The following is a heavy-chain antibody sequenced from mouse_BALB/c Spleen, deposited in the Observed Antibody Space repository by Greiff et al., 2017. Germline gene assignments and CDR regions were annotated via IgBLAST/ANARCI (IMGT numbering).Heavy chain of an antibody. CDR2: INPYNGAT. V-gene: IGHV1-31*01. CDR1: GYSFTGYY. J-gene: IGHJ3*01. Sequence: EVQLQQSGPELVKPGASVKISCKASGYSFTGYYMHWVKQSHGKSLEWIGRINPYNGATSYNQNFKDKASLTVDKSSSTAYMELHSLTSEDSAVYYCAREFCSWFAYWGQGTLVTVSA. CDR3: AREFCSWFAY.